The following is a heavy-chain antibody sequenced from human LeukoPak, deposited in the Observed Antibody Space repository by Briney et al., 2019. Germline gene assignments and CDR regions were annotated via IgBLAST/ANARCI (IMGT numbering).Heavy chain of an antibody. V-gene: IGHV4-61*02. D-gene: IGHD2-2*01. J-gene: IGHJ4*02. Sequence: PSETLSLTCSVSGDSLSSGSYYWSWIRQPAGKGLEWIGRIYTSGSTNYIPSLKSRLTISVDTSKNQFSLRLSSVTAADTAVYYCARRVGVPAATRNDYWGQGTLVTVSS. CDR2: IYTSGST. CDR3: ARRVGVPAATRNDY. CDR1: GDSLSSGSYY.